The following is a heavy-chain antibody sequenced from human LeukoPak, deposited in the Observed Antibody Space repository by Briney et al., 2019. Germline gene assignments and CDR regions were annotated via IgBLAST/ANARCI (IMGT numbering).Heavy chain of an antibody. CDR2: IYYRGDT. CDR3: ASDYDSSGYLGH. V-gene: IGHV4-39*07. Sequence: PSETLSLTCTVSGGSISSHNYYWGWIRQPPGKGLEWIGSIYYRGDTYYDPSLKSRVTISVDTSKNQFSLKLSSVTAADTAVYYCASDYDSSGYLGHWGQGTLVTVSS. D-gene: IGHD3-22*01. J-gene: IGHJ4*02. CDR1: GGSISSHNYY.